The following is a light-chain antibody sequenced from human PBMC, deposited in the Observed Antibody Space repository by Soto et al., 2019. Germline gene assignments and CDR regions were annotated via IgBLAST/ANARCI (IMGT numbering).Light chain of an antibody. CDR1: SSDVGGYNY. J-gene: IGLJ3*02. Sequence: QSALTQPAPVSGSPGQSITISCTGTSSDVGGYNYVSWYQQLPGKAPKLMIYEVSNRPSGVSNRFSGSKSGNTASLTISGLQAEDEADYYCSSYTSSSTQVFGGGTKVTVL. V-gene: IGLV2-14*01. CDR3: SSYTSSSTQV. CDR2: EVS.